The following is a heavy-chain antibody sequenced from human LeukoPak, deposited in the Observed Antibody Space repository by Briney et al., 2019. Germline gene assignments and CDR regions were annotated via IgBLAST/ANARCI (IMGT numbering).Heavy chain of an antibody. J-gene: IGHJ5*02. Sequence: SEALSLTCAVYGGSFSGYSWTWIRQPPGKGLEWIGEIDHTGSTNYNASLTSRVTISADTSQNQFSLRLSSVTAADTAVYYCARVYVTVVRGSWLDPWGQGTLVTVSS. CDR1: GGSFSGYS. CDR2: IDHTGST. V-gene: IGHV4-34*01. D-gene: IGHD3-10*01. CDR3: ARVYVTVVRGSWLDP.